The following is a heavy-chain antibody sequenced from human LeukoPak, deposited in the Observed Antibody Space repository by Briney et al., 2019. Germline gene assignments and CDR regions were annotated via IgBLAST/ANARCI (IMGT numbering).Heavy chain of an antibody. J-gene: IGHJ4*02. CDR2: IKQDGSGK. Sequence: GGSLRLSCAASGFTFSSYWMSWVRQAPGKGLGWVANIKQDGSGKYYVDSVKGRFTISRDTAKNSLYLQMNSLRAEDTAVYYCARDPPVVAFDYWGQGALVTVSS. CDR3: ARDPPVVAFDY. D-gene: IGHD2-2*01. CDR1: GFTFSSYW. V-gene: IGHV3-7*01.